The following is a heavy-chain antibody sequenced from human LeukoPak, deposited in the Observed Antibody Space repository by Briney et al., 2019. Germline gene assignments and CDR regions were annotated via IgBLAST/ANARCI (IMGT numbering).Heavy chain of an antibody. Sequence: GASVKVSCKASGYTVTSYYMHWVRQAPGQGLEWMGIINPSGGSTSYAQKFQGRVTMTRDMSTSTVYMELSSLRSEDTAVYYCARDLYYGSGISFGDAFDIWGQGTMVTVSS. V-gene: IGHV1-46*01. CDR2: INPSGGST. J-gene: IGHJ3*02. D-gene: IGHD3-10*01. CDR3: ARDLYYGSGISFGDAFDI. CDR1: GYTVTSYY.